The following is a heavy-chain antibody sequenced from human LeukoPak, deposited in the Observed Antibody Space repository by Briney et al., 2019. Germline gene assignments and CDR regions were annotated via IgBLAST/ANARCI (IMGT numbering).Heavy chain of an antibody. CDR3: AKEKQQLVIGWFDP. V-gene: IGHV3-64*01. D-gene: IGHD6-13*01. CDR1: GFTFSSYA. Sequence: GGSLRLSCAASGFTFSSYAMHWGRQAPGKGLEYVSAISSNGGSTSYANSVKGRFTISRDNSKNTLYLQMNGLRAEATAVYYCAKEKQQLVIGWFDPWGQGTLVTVSS. J-gene: IGHJ5*02. CDR2: ISSNGGST.